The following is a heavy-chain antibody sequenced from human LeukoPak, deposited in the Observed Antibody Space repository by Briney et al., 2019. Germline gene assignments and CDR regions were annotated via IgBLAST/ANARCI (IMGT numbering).Heavy chain of an antibody. CDR1: GYTLTELS. CDR2: FDPEDGET. D-gene: IGHD3-3*01. Sequence: ASVKVSCKVSGYTLTELSMHWVRQAPGKGLEWMGGFDPEDGETIYAQKFQGRVTMTEDTSTDTAYMELSSLRSEDTAVYYCATRIFGVVTDDYWGQGTLVTVSS. J-gene: IGHJ4*02. CDR3: ATRIFGVVTDDY. V-gene: IGHV1-24*01.